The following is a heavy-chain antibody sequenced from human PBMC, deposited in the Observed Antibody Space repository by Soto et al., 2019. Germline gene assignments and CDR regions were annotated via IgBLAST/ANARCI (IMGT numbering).Heavy chain of an antibody. D-gene: IGHD5-12*01. Sequence: PSETLSLTCTVSGGSISSYYWSWIRQPPGKGLEWIGYIYYSGSTNYNPSLKSRVTISVDTSKNQFSLKLSSVTAADTVVYYCARHNSYDDAFDIWGQGTMVTVS. CDR2: IYYSGST. CDR3: ARHNSYDDAFDI. CDR1: GGSISSYY. J-gene: IGHJ3*02. V-gene: IGHV4-59*08.